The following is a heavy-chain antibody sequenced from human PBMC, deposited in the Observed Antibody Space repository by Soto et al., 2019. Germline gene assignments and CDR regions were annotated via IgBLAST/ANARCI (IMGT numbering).Heavy chain of an antibody. V-gene: IGHV1-18*04. J-gene: IGHJ6*02. CDR2: ISAYNGNT. Sequence: QVQLVQSGAEVKKPGASVKVSCKASGYTFTSYGITWVRQAPGQGLEWMGWISAYNGNTNYAQKLQGRVTMTTDTSTSTAYMELRSLRSDDTAVYYCARVSGSYLYYYYYGMDVWGQGTTVTVSS. CDR1: GYTFTSYG. CDR3: ARVSGSYLYYYYYGMDV. D-gene: IGHD1-26*01.